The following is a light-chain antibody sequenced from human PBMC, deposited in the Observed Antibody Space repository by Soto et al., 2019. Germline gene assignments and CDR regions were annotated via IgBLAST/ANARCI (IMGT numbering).Light chain of an antibody. CDR1: SSDVGGHNF. CDR3: NSYTSSSTLV. Sequence: QSALTQPASVSGSPGQSITISCTGTSSDVGGHNFVSWYQQHPGKAPKLMLYNVYDRPSGISHRFSGSRSGNTASLTISGLQAEDEAHYYCNSYTSSSTLVFGGGTKLTVL. V-gene: IGLV2-14*03. J-gene: IGLJ2*01. CDR2: NVY.